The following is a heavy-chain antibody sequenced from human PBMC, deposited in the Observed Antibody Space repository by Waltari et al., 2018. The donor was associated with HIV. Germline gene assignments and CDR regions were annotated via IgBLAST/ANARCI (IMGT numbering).Heavy chain of an antibody. V-gene: IGHV3-73*01. J-gene: IGHJ6*02. Sequence: EMQLVESGGGLVQPGGSLILSCAASGFTLSAPSIHWVRQAAGKVLEWVGRIRAKPNNFATAYAASVEGRFTISRDDSKDTAYLQMHSLRTEDTAKYYCATNGDYNYYGLDVWGQGATVTVSS. CDR1: GFTLSAPS. CDR2: IRAKPNNFAT. D-gene: IGHD2-8*01. CDR3: ATNGDYNYYGLDV.